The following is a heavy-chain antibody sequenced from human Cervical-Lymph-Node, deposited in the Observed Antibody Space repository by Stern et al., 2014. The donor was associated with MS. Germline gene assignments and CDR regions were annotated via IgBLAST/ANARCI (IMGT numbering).Heavy chain of an antibody. CDR1: GLTFRDSP. J-gene: IGHJ5*01. Sequence: EVQLVESGGGFVKPGRSLRLSCTASGLTFRDSPISWFRQAPGKGLEWVGFIRTTAYGGATQYAASVEGRFSISRDDSKNIAYLQMNSLKTEDTALYFCTSDSTSWYDFWGQGTQVTVSA. V-gene: IGHV3-49*05. D-gene: IGHD2-2*01. CDR3: TSDSTSWYDF. CDR2: IRTTAYGGAT.